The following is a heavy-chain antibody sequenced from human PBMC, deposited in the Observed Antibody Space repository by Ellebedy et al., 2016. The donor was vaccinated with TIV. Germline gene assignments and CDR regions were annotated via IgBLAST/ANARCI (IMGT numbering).Heavy chain of an antibody. CDR2: LYSDGSGA. V-gene: IGHV3-74*01. D-gene: IGHD3-22*01. Sequence: GGSLRLSXAVSGFTFDKYWMHWVRQAPGEGLVWVSRLYSDGSGASYADSVKGRFTISRDNAKSTLFLQMESLKVEDMAVYFCARDPTNFSSGWQYHYGLDVWGQGTTVTVSS. CDR3: ARDPTNFSSGWQYHYGLDV. J-gene: IGHJ6*02. CDR1: GFTFDKYW.